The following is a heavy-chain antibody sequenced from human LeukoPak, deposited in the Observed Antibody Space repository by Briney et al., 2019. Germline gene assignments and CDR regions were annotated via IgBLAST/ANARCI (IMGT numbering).Heavy chain of an antibody. CDR3: ARVGSGSGSYYFAP. CDR2: LSTSGSTI. D-gene: IGHD3-10*01. Sequence: PGGALRLSFAASVFTFSDYYMSWIRRAPGKGLEWVSYLSTSGSTIYYADSAKSRFTISRDNAENSLYLQMNSLRAEDTAVYYCARVGSGSGSYYFAPWGQGTLVTVSS. J-gene: IGHJ5*02. V-gene: IGHV3-11*01. CDR1: VFTFSDYY.